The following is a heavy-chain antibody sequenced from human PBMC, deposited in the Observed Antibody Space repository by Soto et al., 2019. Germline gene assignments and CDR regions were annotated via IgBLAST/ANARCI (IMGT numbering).Heavy chain of an antibody. V-gene: IGHV3-21*01. CDR2: ISSSSSYI. CDR1: GFTFSSYS. J-gene: IGHJ3*02. Sequence: GGSLRLSCAASGFTFSSYSMNWVRQAPGKGLEWVSSISSSSSYIYYADSVKGRFTISRDNAKNSLYLQMNSLRAEDTAVYYCARVGGGYQLLHAFDIWGQGTMVTVSS. D-gene: IGHD2-2*01. CDR3: ARVGGGYQLLHAFDI.